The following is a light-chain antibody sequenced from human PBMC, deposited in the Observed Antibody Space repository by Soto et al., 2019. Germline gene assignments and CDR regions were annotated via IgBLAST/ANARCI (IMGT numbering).Light chain of an antibody. CDR1: SSDVGGYNY. Sequence: QSVLTQPPSASGSPGQSVTISCTGTSSDVGGYNYVSWYQQRPGKAPKLMIYEVTKRPSGVPDRFSGSKSGNTASLTVSGLLAEDEADYYCSSHAGIINVVFGGGTQLPVL. V-gene: IGLV2-8*01. CDR2: EVT. J-gene: IGLJ3*02. CDR3: SSHAGIINVV.